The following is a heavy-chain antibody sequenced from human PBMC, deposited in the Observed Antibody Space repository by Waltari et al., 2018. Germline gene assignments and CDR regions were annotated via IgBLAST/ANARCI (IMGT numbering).Heavy chain of an antibody. Sequence: QVQLVESGGGVVQPGRSLRLSCAASGFTFSRYGMHWVRQAPGKAPAWVAVISYDGSNKYYADSVKGRFTISRDNSKNTLYLQMNSLRAEDTAVYYCAKDGFGVDTAMPSYYYYGMDVWGQGTTVTVSS. CDR3: AKDGFGVDTAMPSYYYYGMDV. D-gene: IGHD5-18*01. CDR2: ISYDGSNK. J-gene: IGHJ6*02. CDR1: GFTFSRYG. V-gene: IGHV3-30*18.